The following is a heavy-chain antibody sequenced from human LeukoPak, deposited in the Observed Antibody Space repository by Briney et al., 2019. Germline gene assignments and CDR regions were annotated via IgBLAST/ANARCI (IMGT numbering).Heavy chain of an antibody. V-gene: IGHV4-59*12. D-gene: IGHD2-15*01. J-gene: IGHJ4*02. Sequence: SETLSLTCTVSGGSISSYYWSWIRQPPGKGLEWIGYIYYSGSTNYNPSLKSRVTISVDTSKNQFSLKLSSVTAADTAVYYCARARAEGGGSCYYDYWGQGTLVTVSS. CDR3: ARARAEGGGSCYYDY. CDR2: IYYSGST. CDR1: GGSISSYY.